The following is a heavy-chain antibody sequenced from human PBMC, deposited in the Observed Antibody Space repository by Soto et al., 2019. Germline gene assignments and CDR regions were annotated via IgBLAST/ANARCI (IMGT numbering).Heavy chain of an antibody. CDR2: INHSGST. CDR1: GGSFSGYY. CDR3: ARVRSGYVHYVDY. J-gene: IGHJ4*02. D-gene: IGHD5-12*01. V-gene: IGHV4-34*01. Sequence: PSETLSLTCAVYGGSFSGYYWSWIRQPPGKGLEWIGEINHSGSTNYNPSLKSRVTISVDTSKNQFSLKLSSVTATDTAVYYCARVRSGYVHYVDYWGQGTLVTVSS.